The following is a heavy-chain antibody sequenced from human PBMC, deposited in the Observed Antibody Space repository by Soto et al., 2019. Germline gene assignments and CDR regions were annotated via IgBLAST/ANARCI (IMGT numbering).Heavy chain of an antibody. CDR2: INTDNGNT. CDR1: GYTFTTYA. J-gene: IGHJ4*02. CDR3: ARSYYDYSNPFDY. V-gene: IGHV1-3*04. Sequence: ASVKVSCKASGYTFTTYAIHWVRQAPGQSLEWMGWINTDNGNTYYSQKMQARVTITRDTSASTAYMELSSLRSEDTAVYYCARSYYDYSNPFDYWGQGTLVTVSS. D-gene: IGHD4-4*01.